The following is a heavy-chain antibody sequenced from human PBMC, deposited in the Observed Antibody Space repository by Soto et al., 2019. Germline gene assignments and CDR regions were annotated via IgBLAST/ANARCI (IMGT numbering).Heavy chain of an antibody. CDR3: ARRPDYYYYGLDV. CDR1: GGSISISNYY. CDR2: ISHSGST. V-gene: IGHV4-39*01. J-gene: IGHJ6*02. Sequence: SETLSLTCTVSGGSISISNYYWGWIRQPSGKGLEWVGTISHSGSTYYNPSLKSRVTISVDTSKNQFSLNLSSVTAADTAVYYCARRPDYYYYGLDVWGQGTTVTVSS.